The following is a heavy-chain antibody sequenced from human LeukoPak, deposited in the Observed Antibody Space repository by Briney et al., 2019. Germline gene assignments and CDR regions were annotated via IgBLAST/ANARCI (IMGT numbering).Heavy chain of an antibody. D-gene: IGHD3-3*01. J-gene: IGHJ4*02. CDR1: GYTLTSYA. V-gene: IGHV7-4-1*02. Sequence: ASVKVSCKASGYTLTSYAMNWVRQAPGQGLEWMGWINTNTGNPTYAQGFTGRFVFSLDTSVSTAYLQISSLKAEDTAVYYCARDRLEVYYDFWSGYYRGSELFDYWGQGTLVTVSS. CDR3: ARDRLEVYYDFWSGYYRGSELFDY. CDR2: INTNTGNP.